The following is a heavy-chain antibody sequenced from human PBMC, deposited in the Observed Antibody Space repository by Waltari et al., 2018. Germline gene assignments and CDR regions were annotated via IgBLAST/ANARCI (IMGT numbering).Heavy chain of an antibody. J-gene: IGHJ5*02. CDR1: GFTFSSYW. CDR3: ARDAGIAARPRESWFDP. Sequence: EVQLVESGGGLVQPGGSLRLSCAASGFTFSSYWMPWVRQAPGKGLVWVSRINSDGSSTSYADSVKGRFTISRDNAKNTLYLQMNSLRAEDTAVYYCARDAGIAARPRESWFDPWGQGTLVTVSS. CDR2: INSDGSST. V-gene: IGHV3-74*01. D-gene: IGHD6-6*01.